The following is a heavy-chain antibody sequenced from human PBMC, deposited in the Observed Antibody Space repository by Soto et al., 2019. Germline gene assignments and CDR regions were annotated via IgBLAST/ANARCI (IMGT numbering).Heavy chain of an antibody. CDR3: ARGWDGDFWSGYSYYFDY. J-gene: IGHJ4*02. D-gene: IGHD3-3*01. Sequence: QVQLQESGPGLVKPSETLSLTCTVSGGSVSSGSYYWSWIRQPPGKGLEWIGYIYYSGSTNYNPSLKSRVTISVDTSKNQFSLKLSSVTAADTAVYYCARGWDGDFWSGYSYYFDYWGQGTLVTVSS. CDR2: IYYSGST. CDR1: GGSVSSGSYY. V-gene: IGHV4-61*01.